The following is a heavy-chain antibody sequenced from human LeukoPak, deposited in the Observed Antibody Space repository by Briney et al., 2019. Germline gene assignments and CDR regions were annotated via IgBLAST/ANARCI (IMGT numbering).Heavy chain of an antibody. CDR3: ARALVDGYKELGY. CDR2: ISAYNGNT. CDR1: GYTFTTYG. V-gene: IGHV1-18*01. Sequence: ASVKVSCKASGYTFTTYGMTRVRQAPGQGLEWMGWISAYNGNTNYAQKLQGRVTMTTDTSTSTAYMELRSLRSDDTAVYYCARALVDGYKELGYWGQGTVVTVSS. J-gene: IGHJ4*02. D-gene: IGHD5-24*01.